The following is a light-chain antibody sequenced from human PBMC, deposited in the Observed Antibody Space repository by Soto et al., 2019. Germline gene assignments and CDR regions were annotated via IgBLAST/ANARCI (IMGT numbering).Light chain of an antibody. J-gene: IGKJ1*01. Sequence: EIVFTQSPGNLSLSPGERATLSCRASQSVSSSYLAWYQQKTGQAPRLLIYGASRRATGIPDRFSGSGSGTHFTLTISRLEPEDFAVYYCQQYCISPQSFGHGTKVEIK. CDR1: QSVSSSY. V-gene: IGKV3-20*01. CDR3: QQYCISPQS. CDR2: GAS.